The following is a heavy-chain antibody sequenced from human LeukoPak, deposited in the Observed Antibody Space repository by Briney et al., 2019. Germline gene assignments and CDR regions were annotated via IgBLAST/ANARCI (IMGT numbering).Heavy chain of an antibody. V-gene: IGHV1-8*03. Sequence: ASVKVSCKASRYTFTSYDFNWVRQATGQGLEWMGWMNPNSGNAGYAQRFQGRVTITRNTSISTTYMELSGLRSEDTAVYYCARIGNSAYYGGSTRPERGYYYYGMDVWGRGTTVTVSS. CDR3: ARIGNSAYYGGSTRPERGYYYYGMDV. D-gene: IGHD3-22*01. CDR2: MNPNSGNA. J-gene: IGHJ6*02. CDR1: RYTFTSYD.